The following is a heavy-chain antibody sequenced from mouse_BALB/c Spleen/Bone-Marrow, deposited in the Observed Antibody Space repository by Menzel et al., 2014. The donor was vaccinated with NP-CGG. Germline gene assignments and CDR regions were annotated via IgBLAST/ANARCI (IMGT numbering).Heavy chain of an antibody. CDR3: AGEGGLWCFGV. CDR2: ILPGSGST. V-gene: IGHV1-9*01. D-gene: IGHD3-3*01. CDR1: GYTFSSYW. J-gene: IGHJ1*01. Sequence: VQLQQSGAELMKPGASVKISCKATGYTFSSYWIEWVKQRPGHGLEWIGEILPGSGSTNYNEKFKGKATFTADTSSNAACMQRSSLTSGGSAGYCCAGEGGLWCFGVWGAGTAVAVSS.